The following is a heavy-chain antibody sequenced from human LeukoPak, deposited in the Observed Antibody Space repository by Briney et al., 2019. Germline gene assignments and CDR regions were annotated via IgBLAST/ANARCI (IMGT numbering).Heavy chain of an antibody. CDR1: GFTFSSYA. CDR2: ISGSGGST. V-gene: IGHV3-23*01. Sequence: PGGSLRLSCAASGFTFSSYAMSWVRQAPGKGLEWVSAISGSGGSTYYADSVKGRFTISRDNSKNTLYLQMNSLRAEDTAVYYCAKDGRYCSSASCQTLVDYWGQGTLVTVSS. J-gene: IGHJ4*02. D-gene: IGHD2-2*01. CDR3: AKDGRYCSSASCQTLVDY.